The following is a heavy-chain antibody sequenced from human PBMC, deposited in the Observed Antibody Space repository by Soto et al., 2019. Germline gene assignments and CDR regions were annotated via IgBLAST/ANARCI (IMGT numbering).Heavy chain of an antibody. D-gene: IGHD3-22*01. V-gene: IGHV4-34*01. CDR1: GGSFGGYY. Sequence: PSETLSLTWPFYGGSFGGYYWSWIRQPPAEGVEWIGEINHSGSTNYNPSLKSRVTISVDTSKNQFSLKLSSVTAADTAVYYCARQDYYDSSGYYSNAFDVWGQGTTVTVSS. J-gene: IGHJ6*02. CDR3: ARQDYYDSSGYYSNAFDV. CDR2: INHSGST.